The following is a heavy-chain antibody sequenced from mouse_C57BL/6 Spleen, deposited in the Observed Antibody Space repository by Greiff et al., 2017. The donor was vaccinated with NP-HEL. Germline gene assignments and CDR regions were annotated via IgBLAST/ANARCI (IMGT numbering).Heavy chain of an antibody. J-gene: IGHJ3*01. V-gene: IGHV7-3*01. D-gene: IGHD5-5*01. CDR1: GFTFTDYY. CDR2: IRNKANGYTT. CDR3: ASSYLEWFAY. Sequence: EVMLVESGGGLVQPGGSLSLSCAASGFTFTDYYMSWVRQPPGKALEWLGFIRNKANGYTTEYSASVNGRFTISRDNSQSILYLQMNALRAEDSATYYCASSYLEWFAYWGQGTLVTVSA.